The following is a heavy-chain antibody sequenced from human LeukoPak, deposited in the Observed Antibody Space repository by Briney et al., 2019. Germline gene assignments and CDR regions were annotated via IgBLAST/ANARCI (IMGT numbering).Heavy chain of an antibody. Sequence: PGGSLGLSCAASGFTFNNYAMSWVRQAPGKGLEWVSAISGSGGSTYYADSVKGRFTISRDNSKNTLYLEMNSLRAEDTAVYYCAKGIRGWYYFDYWGQGTLVTVSS. CDR1: GFTFNNYA. CDR3: AKGIRGWYYFDY. J-gene: IGHJ4*02. V-gene: IGHV3-23*01. D-gene: IGHD6-19*01. CDR2: ISGSGGST.